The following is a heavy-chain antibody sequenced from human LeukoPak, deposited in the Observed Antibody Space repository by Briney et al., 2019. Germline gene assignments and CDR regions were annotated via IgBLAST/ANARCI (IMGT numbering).Heavy chain of an antibody. CDR3: AKEVGLGWAIDH. D-gene: IGHD6-19*01. J-gene: IGHJ4*02. CDR2: ISGSGGST. CDR1: GFTFSTSA. V-gene: IGHV3-23*01. Sequence: GGSLRLSCAASGFTFSTSAMSWVRQAPGKGLEWVSAISGSGGSTYYADPVKGRFTISRDNSKNTVYVQMNSLRVEDTAVYYCAKEVGLGWAIDHWGQGTLVTVSS.